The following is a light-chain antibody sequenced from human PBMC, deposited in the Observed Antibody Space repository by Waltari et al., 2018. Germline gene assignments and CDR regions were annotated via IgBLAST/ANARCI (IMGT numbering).Light chain of an antibody. Sequence: EIVLTQSPGTLSLSPGERATLSCRASQSVSRSIAWYQQKPGQAPRLLIYDASTRATGIPDRFSGSGSGTDFSLTISRLEPEDFAVYYCQKYVSLPATFGQGTKVEIK. V-gene: IGKV3-20*01. CDR1: QSVSRS. J-gene: IGKJ1*01. CDR2: DAS. CDR3: QKYVSLPAT.